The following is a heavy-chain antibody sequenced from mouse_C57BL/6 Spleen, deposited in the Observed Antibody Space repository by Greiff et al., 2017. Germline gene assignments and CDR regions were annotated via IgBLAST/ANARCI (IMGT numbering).Heavy chain of an antibody. CDR1: GYTFTSYG. V-gene: IGHV1-81*01. J-gene: IGHJ1*03. Sequence: QVQLQQSGAELARPGASVKLSCKASGYTFTSYGISWVKQRTGQGLEWIGEIYPRSGNTYYNEKFKGKATLTADKSSSTAYMELRSLTSEDSAVYFCARSGSITTSSEGYFAVWGTGTTVTVSS. CDR2: IYPRSGNT. CDR3: ARSGSITTSSEGYFAV. D-gene: IGHD1-2*01.